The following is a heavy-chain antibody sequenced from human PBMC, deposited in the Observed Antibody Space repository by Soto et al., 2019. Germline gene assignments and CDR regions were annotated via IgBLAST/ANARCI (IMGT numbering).Heavy chain of an antibody. J-gene: IGHJ6*02. CDR2: INPNSGGT. CDR3: AREVVPAALEYYYYGMDV. D-gene: IGHD2-2*01. CDR1: GYTFTGYY. Sequence: ASVKVSCKASGYTFTGYYMHWVRQAPGQGLEWMGWINPNSGGTNYAQKFQGWVTMTRDTSISTAYMELSRLRSDDTAVYYCAREVVPAALEYYYYGMDVWGQGTTVTVSS. V-gene: IGHV1-2*04.